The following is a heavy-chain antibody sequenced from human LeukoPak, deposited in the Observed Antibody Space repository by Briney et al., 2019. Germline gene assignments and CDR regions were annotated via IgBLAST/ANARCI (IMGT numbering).Heavy chain of an antibody. Sequence: PGGSLRLSCEASGLTFDTYTVNWVRQAPGKGLEWVSSIASDTTYIKYADSVKGRFTVSRGNAKNSVFLEMKSLRADDTATYFCARDYYDSSASATFDYWGRGTLVTVSS. CDR3: ARDYYDSSASATFDY. V-gene: IGHV3-21*06. D-gene: IGHD3-16*01. CDR1: GLTFDTYT. J-gene: IGHJ4*02. CDR2: IASDTTYI.